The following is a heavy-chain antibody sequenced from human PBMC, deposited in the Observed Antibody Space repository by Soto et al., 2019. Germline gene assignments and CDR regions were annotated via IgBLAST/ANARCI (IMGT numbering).Heavy chain of an antibody. CDR2: IKQDGTET. Sequence: AGGSLRLSCVASGFNLSHPWMTWVRQAAGKGLEWVANIKQDGTETFYLDSVRGRFTISRDNPKNSLYLQMSSLRVEDTAVYYCAKDPEGYCSSTRCYTYHGLDVWGQGTTVTVSS. V-gene: IGHV3-7*04. CDR3: AKDPEGYCSSTRCYTYHGLDV. J-gene: IGHJ6*02. D-gene: IGHD2-2*01. CDR1: GFNLSHPW.